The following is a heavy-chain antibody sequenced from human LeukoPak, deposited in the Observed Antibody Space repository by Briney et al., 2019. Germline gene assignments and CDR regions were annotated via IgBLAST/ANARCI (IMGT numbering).Heavy chain of an antibody. J-gene: IGHJ4*02. V-gene: IGHV1-2*02. D-gene: IGHD3-16*01. CDR2: INPHIGGT. CDR3: ARGWVKDY. Sequence: ASVKVSCKPSGFTLTGYYLHWVRQAPGQGLEWMGWINPHIGGTNYAQKFQGRVTMTRGTSISTAYMELSRLRSDDTAVYYCARGWVKDYWGQGTLVTVSS. CDR1: GFTLTGYY.